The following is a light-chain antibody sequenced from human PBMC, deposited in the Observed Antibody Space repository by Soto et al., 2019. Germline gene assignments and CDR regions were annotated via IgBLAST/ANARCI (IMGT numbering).Light chain of an antibody. CDR1: QSVSSN. CDR2: GAS. CDR3: QQYNNWPPIT. V-gene: IGKV3-15*01. J-gene: IGKJ5*01. Sequence: IVMTQSPATLSVSPGERATLSCRASQSVSSNLAWYQQKPGQAPRLLIYGASTRATGIPARFSGSGSGTDFSHPSSSRQSEDCAVYYCQQYNNWPPITFGQGTRLQIK.